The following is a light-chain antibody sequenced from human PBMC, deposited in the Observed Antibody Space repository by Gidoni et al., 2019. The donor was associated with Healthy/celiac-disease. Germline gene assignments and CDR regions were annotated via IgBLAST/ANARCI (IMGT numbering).Light chain of an antibody. J-gene: IGKJ2*01. CDR1: QSVSSSY. CDR2: GAS. Sequence: EIVLTQSPGTLSFSPGERATLSCRASQSVSSSYLAWYQQKPGQAPRLLIYGASSGSGTDFTLTISRLEPEDFAVYYCQQYGSSPGTFGQGTKLEIK. CDR3: QQYGSSPGT. V-gene: IGKV3-20*01.